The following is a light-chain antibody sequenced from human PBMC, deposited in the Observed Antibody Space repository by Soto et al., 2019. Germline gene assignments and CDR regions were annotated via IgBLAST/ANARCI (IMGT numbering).Light chain of an antibody. CDR1: QSVSSN. CDR3: QQYNNWPPERT. J-gene: IGKJ1*01. V-gene: IGKV3-15*01. CDR2: GAA. Sequence: EIVMTQSPATLSVSPGERATLSCRASQSVSSNLSWYQQKPGQAPRLLIYGAATRATGIPARCSGSGSGTEFTLTISSLQSEDFAFYFCQQYNNWPPERTFGQGTKVEIK.